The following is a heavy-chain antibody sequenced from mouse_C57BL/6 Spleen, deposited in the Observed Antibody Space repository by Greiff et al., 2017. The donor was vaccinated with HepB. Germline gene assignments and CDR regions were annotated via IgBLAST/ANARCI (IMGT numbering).Heavy chain of an antibody. CDR1: GYTFTDYN. V-gene: IGHV1-18*01. J-gene: IGHJ1*03. CDR3: ARASPFYGSSPYWYFDV. D-gene: IGHD1-1*01. Sequence: EVKLMESGPELVKPGASVKIPCKASGYTFTDYNMDWVKQSHGKSLEWIGDINPNNGGTIYNQKFKGKATLTVDKSSSTAYMELRSLTSEDTAVYYCARASPFYGSSPYWYFDVWGTGTTVTVSS. CDR2: INPNNGGT.